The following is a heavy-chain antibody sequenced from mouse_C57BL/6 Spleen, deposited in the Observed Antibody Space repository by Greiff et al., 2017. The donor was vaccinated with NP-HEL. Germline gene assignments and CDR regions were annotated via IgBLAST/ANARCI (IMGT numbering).Heavy chain of an antibody. J-gene: IGHJ2*01. CDR1: GFNIKDYY. D-gene: IGHD1-1*01. V-gene: IGHV14-1*01. CDR3: TTFYYGSSCDDY. CDR2: IDPEDGDT. Sequence: VQLKESGAELVRPGASVKLSCTASGFNIKDYYMHWVKQRPEQGLEWIGRIDPEDGDTEYAPKFQGKATMTADTSSNTADLQLSSLTSEDTAVYYCTTFYYGSSCDDYWGQGTTLTVSS.